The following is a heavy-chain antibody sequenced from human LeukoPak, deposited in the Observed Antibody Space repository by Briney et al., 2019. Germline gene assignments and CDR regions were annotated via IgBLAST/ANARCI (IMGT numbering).Heavy chain of an antibody. CDR3: ARGTVTIDYFDY. V-gene: IGHV4-59*01. CDR2: IYYSGSS. CDR1: GGSMSNNY. Sequence: PSETLSLTCTVSGGSMSNNYWSWIRQPPGKGLEWIGYIYYSGSSNYNPSLNGRVTISVDTSKNQFSLKLSSVTAADTAVYYCARGTVTIDYFDYWGQGTLVTGSS. D-gene: IGHD4-17*01. J-gene: IGHJ4*02.